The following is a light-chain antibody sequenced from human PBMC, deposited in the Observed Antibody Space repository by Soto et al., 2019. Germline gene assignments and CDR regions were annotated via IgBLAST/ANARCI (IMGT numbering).Light chain of an antibody. Sequence: EVVLTQSPGTLSLSPGERATLSCRASQSVSATYLALYQQKLGQAPRLLIYGASSRATGIPDRFSGSGSGPAFTLSISRLETEDFAVYYCQKYCNSPRTFGQGTKVEI. CDR3: QKYCNSPRT. CDR1: QSVSATY. V-gene: IGKV3-20*01. CDR2: GAS. J-gene: IGKJ1*01.